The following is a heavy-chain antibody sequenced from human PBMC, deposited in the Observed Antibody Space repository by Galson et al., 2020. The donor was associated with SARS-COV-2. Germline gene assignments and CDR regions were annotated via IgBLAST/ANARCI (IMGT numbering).Heavy chain of an antibody. V-gene: IGHV4-59*01. CDR1: GGSISSYY. CDR2: IYYSGST. J-gene: IGHJ2*01. CDR3: ARDGGYSSGWYVYFDL. Sequence: ASETSLTCTVSGGSISSYYWSWIRQPPGKGLEWIGYIYYSGSTNYNPSLKSRVTISVDTSKNQFSLKLSSVTAADTAVYYCARDGGYSSGWYVYFDLWGRGTLVTVSS. D-gene: IGHD6-19*01.